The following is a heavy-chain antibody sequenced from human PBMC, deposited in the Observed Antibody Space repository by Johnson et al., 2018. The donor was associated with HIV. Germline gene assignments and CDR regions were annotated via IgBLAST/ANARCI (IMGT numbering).Heavy chain of an antibody. Sequence: QMQLVESGGGVVQPGRSLRLSCAASGFTFSSYVMHWVRQAPGKGLEWVAVIWYDGSNKYYADSVKGRFTISRDNSKNTLYLQMNSLRAEDTAVYYCAKEQLLRAFDIWGQGTMVTVSS. CDR2: IWYDGSNK. CDR1: GFTFSSYV. J-gene: IGHJ3*02. V-gene: IGHV3-33*06. CDR3: AKEQLLRAFDI. D-gene: IGHD2-15*01.